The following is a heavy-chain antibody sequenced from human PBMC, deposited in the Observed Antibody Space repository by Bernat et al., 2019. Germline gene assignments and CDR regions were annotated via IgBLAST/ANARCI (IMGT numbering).Heavy chain of an antibody. CDR1: GYTFTAYC. CDR2: INPNTGGT. V-gene: IGHV1-2*02. Sequence: QVQLVQSGAEVKKPGASVKVSCKASGYTFTAYCIHWVRQAPGQGLEWMGWINPNTGGTNFAQNFQGRVTMTRDTSISTTYMELSSLRSDDTALYYCARVIYDFWSGYYTDGLSDDAFDIWGQGTMVTVSS. D-gene: IGHD3-3*01. CDR3: ARVIYDFWSGYYTDGLSDDAFDI. J-gene: IGHJ3*02.